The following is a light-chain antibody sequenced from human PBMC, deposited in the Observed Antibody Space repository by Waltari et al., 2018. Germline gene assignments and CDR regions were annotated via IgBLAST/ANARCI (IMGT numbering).Light chain of an antibody. Sequence: QSVLTQPPSASGTPGQRVTISCSGSSSNIGRNYVYWYQQLPGTAPKLLIYRDNQRPSGVPDRVSGSKSGTSASLAISGLRSEDEADYYCASWDDSLSGLWVFGGGTKLTVL. V-gene: IGLV1-47*01. J-gene: IGLJ3*02. CDR2: RDN. CDR1: SSNIGRNY. CDR3: ASWDDSLSGLWV.